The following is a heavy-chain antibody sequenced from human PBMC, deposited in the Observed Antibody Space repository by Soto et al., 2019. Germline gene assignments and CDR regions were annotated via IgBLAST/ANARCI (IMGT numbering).Heavy chain of an antibody. CDR3: AREVFQVPGHFDYYYGMDV. V-gene: IGHV4-59*01. J-gene: IGHJ6*02. D-gene: IGHD3-3*02. CDR1: GGSISSYY. CDR2: FYYSGST. Sequence: PSQTLPLTCTVSGGSISSYYWSLIRQPPGKGLECIWYFYYSGSTNYNPSLKSRVTISVDTSKNQFSLKLSSVTAADTAVYYCAREVFQVPGHFDYYYGMDVWGQGSTVTVSS.